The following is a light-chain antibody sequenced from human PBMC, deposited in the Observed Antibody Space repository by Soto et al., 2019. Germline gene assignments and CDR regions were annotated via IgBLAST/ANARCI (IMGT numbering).Light chain of an antibody. V-gene: IGKV3-11*01. CDR3: QQRRNCPLT. Sequence: EIVLAQSPATLSLSPGERATLSCRASQSVGNFLAWYQHKPGQAPRLLILNASTRATGIPPRFSGSGSGTDFTLTISRLQPEDFAVYYCQQRRNCPLTFGGGTKVEIK. J-gene: IGKJ4*01. CDR2: NAS. CDR1: QSVGNF.